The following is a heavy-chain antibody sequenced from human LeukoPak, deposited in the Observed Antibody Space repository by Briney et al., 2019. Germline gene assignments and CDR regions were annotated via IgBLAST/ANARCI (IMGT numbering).Heavy chain of an antibody. Sequence: SETLSLTCTVSGGSISSSSYYWGWIRQPPGKGLEWIGSIYYSGSTYHNPSLKSRVTISVDTSKNQFSLKLSSVTAADTAVYYCARINSGSSGYYMDVWGKGTTVTISS. CDR2: IYYSGST. V-gene: IGHV4-39*07. CDR1: GGSISSSSYY. J-gene: IGHJ6*03. CDR3: ARINSGSSGYYMDV. D-gene: IGHD3-10*01.